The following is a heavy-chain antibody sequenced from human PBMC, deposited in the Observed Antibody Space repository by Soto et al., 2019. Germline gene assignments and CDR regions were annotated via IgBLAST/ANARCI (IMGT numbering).Heavy chain of an antibody. CDR2: ISAYNGNT. Sequence: QVQLVQSGAEVKKPGASVEVSCKASAYTFTNFGITWVRQAPGQGLEWMGWISAYNGNTNYAQKFQGRVTMTTDTSTSTAYMEVRSLRFDDTAGYYCARGGTPIDSWGQGTLVTVSS. J-gene: IGHJ4*02. CDR1: AYTFTNFG. D-gene: IGHD3-16*01. CDR3: ARGGTPIDS. V-gene: IGHV1-18*01.